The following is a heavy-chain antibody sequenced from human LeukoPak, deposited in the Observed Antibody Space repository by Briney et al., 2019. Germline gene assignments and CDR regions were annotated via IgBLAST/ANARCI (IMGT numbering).Heavy chain of an antibody. Sequence: GGSLRLSCAASGFTVSSNYMSWVRQAPGKGLEWVSVIYSGGSTYYADSVKGRFTISRDNSKNTLYLRMNSLRAEDTAVYYCARVPLFDYYDSSGYQVDYWGQETLVTVSS. D-gene: IGHD3-22*01. J-gene: IGHJ4*02. CDR1: GFTVSSNY. V-gene: IGHV3-53*01. CDR3: ARVPLFDYYDSSGYQVDY. CDR2: IYSGGST.